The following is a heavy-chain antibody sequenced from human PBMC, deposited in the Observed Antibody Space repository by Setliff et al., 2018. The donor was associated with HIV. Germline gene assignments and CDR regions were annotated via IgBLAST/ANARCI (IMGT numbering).Heavy chain of an antibody. CDR2: IDTDGSIT. Sequence: PGGSLRLSCAASGFIFSSKWMHWVRQVPGKGLVWVSRIDTDGSITSYADSVKGRFTISRDNAKSTLYLQMNNPRAEDTALYYCATDVAGKYDYWGQGTLVTVSS. CDR3: ATDVAGKYDY. V-gene: IGHV3-74*01. J-gene: IGHJ4*02. CDR1: GFIFSSKW. D-gene: IGHD2-15*01.